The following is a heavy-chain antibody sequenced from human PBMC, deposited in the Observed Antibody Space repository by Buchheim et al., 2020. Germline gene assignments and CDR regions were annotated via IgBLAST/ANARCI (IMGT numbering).Heavy chain of an antibody. D-gene: IGHD5-24*01. CDR3: AKDRVGDGYNSYFDY. CDR1: GFTFSSYG. V-gene: IGHV3-30*18. J-gene: IGHJ4*02. CDR2: ISYDGSNK. Sequence: QVQLVESGGGVVQPGRSLRLSCAASGFTFSSYGMHWVRQAPGKGLEWVAVISYDGSNKYYADSVKGRFTISREHSKNTLYLQMNSLRAEDTAVYYCAKDRVGDGYNSYFDYWGQGTL.